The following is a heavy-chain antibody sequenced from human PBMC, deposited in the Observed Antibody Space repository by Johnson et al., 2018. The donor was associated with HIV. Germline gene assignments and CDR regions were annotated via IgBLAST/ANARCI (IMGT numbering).Heavy chain of an antibody. CDR1: GFIVSNNY. D-gene: IGHD1-26*01. Sequence: VQLVESGGGLVQPGGSLRLSCAASGFIVSNNYMNWVRQTPGKGLEWVSILHRDGTTYYADSVKGRFTISRDNSKNTLYLQMNSLRAEDTALYYCAKDIGRGDAFDIWGQGTMVTVSS. V-gene: IGHV3-53*04. CDR2: LHRDGTT. CDR3: AKDIGRGDAFDI. J-gene: IGHJ3*02.